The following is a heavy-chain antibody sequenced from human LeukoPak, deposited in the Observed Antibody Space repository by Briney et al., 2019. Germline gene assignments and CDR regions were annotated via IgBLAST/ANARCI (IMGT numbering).Heavy chain of an antibody. CDR2: ISTSGGTT. Sequence: GGSLRLSCVASGFTFSSFEMNWVRQAPGKGLEWVSYISTSGGTTYYADSVKGRFTISRDNARNSLYLQMTSLRAEDTAVYYCARDSGQVGYYYYMDVWGKGTTVTTSS. CDR1: GFTFSSFE. V-gene: IGHV3-48*03. CDR3: ARDSGQVGYYYYMDV. J-gene: IGHJ6*03.